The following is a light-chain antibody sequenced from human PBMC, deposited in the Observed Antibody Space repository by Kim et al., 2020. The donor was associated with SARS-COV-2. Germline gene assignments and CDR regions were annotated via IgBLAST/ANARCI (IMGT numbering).Light chain of an antibody. J-gene: IGKJ1*01. CDR2: EAS. CDR3: QQYNIYPWT. CDR1: KSISSW. V-gene: IGKV1-5*01. Sequence: ASVGDTVTITCRASKSISSWLAWYQQKPGKAPKLLIFEASTLESGVPSRFSGSGYGTQFTLTISSLQPDDFATYYCQQYNIYPWTFGQGTKVDIK.